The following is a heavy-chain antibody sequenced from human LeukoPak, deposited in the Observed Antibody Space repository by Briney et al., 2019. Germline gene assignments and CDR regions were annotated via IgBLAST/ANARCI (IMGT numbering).Heavy chain of an antibody. CDR3: ARDLVDWNERIFDP. V-gene: IGHV1-69*13. J-gene: IGHJ5*02. CDR2: IIPIFGTA. D-gene: IGHD1-1*01. CDR1: GGIFSSYA. Sequence: ASVKVSCKASGGIFSSYAISWVRQAPGQGLEWMGGIIPIFGTANYAQKFQGRVTITADESTSTAYMELSSLRSEDTAVYYCARDLVDWNERIFDPWGQGTLVTVSS.